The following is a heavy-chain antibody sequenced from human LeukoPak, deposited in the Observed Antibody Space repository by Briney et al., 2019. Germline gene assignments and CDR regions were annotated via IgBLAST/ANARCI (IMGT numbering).Heavy chain of an antibody. Sequence: SETLSLTCTVSGGSLSSYYWSWIRQPPGKGLEWSGYIYYSGSTNYNPSLKSRVTISVDTSKNQFSLKLSSVTAADTAVYYCARDGPFRYCSGGSCYSVEAFDIWGQGTMVTVSS. V-gene: IGHV4-59*01. J-gene: IGHJ3*02. CDR3: ARDGPFRYCSGGSCYSVEAFDI. D-gene: IGHD2-15*01. CDR2: IYYSGST. CDR1: GGSLSSYY.